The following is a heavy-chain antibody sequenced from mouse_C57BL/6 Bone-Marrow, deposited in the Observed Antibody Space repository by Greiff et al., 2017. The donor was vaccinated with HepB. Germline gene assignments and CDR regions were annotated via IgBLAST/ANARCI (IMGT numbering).Heavy chain of an antibody. V-gene: IGHV7-3*01. CDR3: AIYPYYGNYFDY. CDR1: GFTFTDYY. D-gene: IGHD2-10*01. Sequence: DVKLVESGGGLVQPGGSLSLSCAASGFTFTDYYMSWVRQPPGKALEWLGFIRNKANGYTTEYSASVKGRFTISRDNSQSILYLQMNALRAEDSATYYCAIYPYYGNYFDYWGQGTTLTVSS. J-gene: IGHJ2*01. CDR2: IRNKANGYTT.